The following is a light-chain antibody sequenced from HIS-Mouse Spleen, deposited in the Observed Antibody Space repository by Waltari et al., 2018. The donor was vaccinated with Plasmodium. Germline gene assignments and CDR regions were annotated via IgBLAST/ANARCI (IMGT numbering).Light chain of an antibody. CDR2: EDS. CDR3: YSTDSSGNHRV. CDR1: ALPKKI. J-gene: IGLJ3*02. Sequence: SYELTQPPSVSVSPGPTARITYPGDALPKKIASWYQQKSGQAPVLVIYEDSKRPSGIPERFSGSSSGTMATLTISGAQVEDEADYYCYSTDSSGNHRVFGGGTKLTVL. V-gene: IGLV3-10*01.